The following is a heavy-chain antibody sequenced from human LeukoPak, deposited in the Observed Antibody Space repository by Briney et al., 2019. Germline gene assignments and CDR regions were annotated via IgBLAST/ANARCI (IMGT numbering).Heavy chain of an antibody. Sequence: PSETLSLTCTVSGGSISSSSYYWGWIRQPPGKGLEWIGSIYYSGSTYYNPSLKSRVTISVDTSKNQFSLKLSSVTAADTAVYYCARYPKYDSWSGFHSAIDYWGQGTLVTVSS. J-gene: IGHJ4*02. CDR3: ARYPKYDSWSGFHSAIDY. CDR2: IYYSGST. D-gene: IGHD3/OR15-3a*01. V-gene: IGHV4-39*01. CDR1: GGSISSSSYY.